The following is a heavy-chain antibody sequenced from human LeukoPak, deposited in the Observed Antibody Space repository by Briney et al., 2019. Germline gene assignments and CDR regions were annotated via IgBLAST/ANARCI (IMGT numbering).Heavy chain of an antibody. D-gene: IGHD2-15*01. Sequence: GGSLRLSCAASGFAFSTYDMHWVRQATGKGLEWVSAIDTTGDTYYPGSVKGRFTISRENAKNSLYLQMNSLRAGDTAVYYCARDRGGGHMDVWGKGTTVTISS. CDR3: ARDRGGGHMDV. CDR2: IDTTGDT. J-gene: IGHJ6*03. CDR1: GFAFSTYD. V-gene: IGHV3-13*01.